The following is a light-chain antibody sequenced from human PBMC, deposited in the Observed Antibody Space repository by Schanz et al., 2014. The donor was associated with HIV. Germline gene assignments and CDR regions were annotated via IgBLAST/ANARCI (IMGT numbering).Light chain of an antibody. CDR3: QQSYSTPWT. V-gene: IGKV1-6*01. Sequence: IQMTQSPSSLSASVGDRVTITCRASQGIRNDLGWYQQKPGKAPKLLIYKASSLESGVPSRFSGSGSGTHFTLTISGLQPDDFATYYCQQSYSTPWTFGQGTKVEIK. J-gene: IGKJ1*01. CDR1: QGIRND. CDR2: KAS.